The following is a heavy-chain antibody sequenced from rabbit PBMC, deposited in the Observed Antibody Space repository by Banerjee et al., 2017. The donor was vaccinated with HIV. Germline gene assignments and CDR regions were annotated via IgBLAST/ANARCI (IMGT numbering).Heavy chain of an antibody. V-gene: IGHV1S40*01. CDR3: ARDHNAGSSYYRGAFDP. Sequence: QSLEESGGGLVKPEGSLTLTCTASGFSFSSSYWMCWVRQAPGKGLEWIACIYAGSSVGTYYASWAKGRITISKTSSTTVTPQMTSLTAADTATYFCARDHNAGSSYYRGAFDPWGQGTLVTVS. CDR2: IYAGSSVGT. J-gene: IGHJ2*01. CDR1: GFSFSSSYW. D-gene: IGHD8-1*01.